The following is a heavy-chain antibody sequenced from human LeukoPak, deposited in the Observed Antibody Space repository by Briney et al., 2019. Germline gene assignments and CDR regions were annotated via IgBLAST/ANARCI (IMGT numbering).Heavy chain of an antibody. D-gene: IGHD2-8*01. Sequence: PSETLSLTCAVYGGSFSGYYWSWIRQPPGKGLEWIGEINHSGSTNYNPSLKSRVTISVDTSKNQFSLKLSSVTAADTAVYYCARGRMVYAILRGMDVWGQGTTVTVSS. V-gene: IGHV4-34*01. CDR1: GGSFSGYY. J-gene: IGHJ6*02. CDR2: INHSGST. CDR3: ARGRMVYAILRGMDV.